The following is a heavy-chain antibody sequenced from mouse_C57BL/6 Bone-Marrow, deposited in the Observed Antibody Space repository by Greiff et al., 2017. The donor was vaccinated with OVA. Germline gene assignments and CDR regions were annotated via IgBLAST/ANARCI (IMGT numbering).Heavy chain of an antibody. J-gene: IGHJ3*01. CDR2: IYPGSGST. Sequence: QVQLQQPGAELVKPGASVKMSCKASGYTFTSYWITWVKQRPGQGLEWIGDIYPGSGSTNYNEKFKSKATLTVDTSSSTAYMQLSSLTSEDSAVYYCARPLDSSGYGWFAYWGQGTLVTVSA. CDR1: GYTFTSYW. D-gene: IGHD3-2*02. V-gene: IGHV1-55*01. CDR3: ARPLDSSGYGWFAY.